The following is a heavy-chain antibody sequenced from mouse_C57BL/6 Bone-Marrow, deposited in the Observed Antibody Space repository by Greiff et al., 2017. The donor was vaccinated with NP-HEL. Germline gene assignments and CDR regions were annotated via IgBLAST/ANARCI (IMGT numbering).Heavy chain of an antibody. J-gene: IGHJ3*01. CDR2: ILPGSGST. CDR3: ARPLHYDYDGAY. CDR1: GYTFTGYW. V-gene: IGHV1-9*01. D-gene: IGHD2-4*01. Sequence: QVQLQQSGAELMKPGASVKLSCKATGYTFTGYWIEWVKQRPGHGLEWIGEILPGSGSTNYNEKFKGKATFTADTSSNTAYMQLSSLTTEDSAIYYCARPLHYDYDGAYWGQGTLVTVSA.